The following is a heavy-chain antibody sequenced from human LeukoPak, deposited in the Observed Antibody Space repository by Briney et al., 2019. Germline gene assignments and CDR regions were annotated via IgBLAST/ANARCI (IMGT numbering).Heavy chain of an antibody. CDR3: ARDSTVRHTGEERYSYYHMDV. V-gene: IGHV1-69*05. CDR1: GGTFSSYA. Sequence: GASVKVSCKASGGTFSSYAISWVRQAPGQGLEWMGGIIPISGTANYAQKFQGRVTITTDESTTTAYMELSSLRSEDTAVYYCARDSTVRHTGEERYSYYHMDVWGKGTTVTVSS. CDR2: IIPISGTA. J-gene: IGHJ6*03. D-gene: IGHD1-1*01.